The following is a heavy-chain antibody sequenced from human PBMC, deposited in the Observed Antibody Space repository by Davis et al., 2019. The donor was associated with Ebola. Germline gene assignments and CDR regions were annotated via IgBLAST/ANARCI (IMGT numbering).Heavy chain of an antibody. D-gene: IGHD2-15*01. J-gene: IGHJ4*02. CDR2: IYYSGNT. Sequence: PSETLSLTRTVSGGSISSSSFYWGWIRQPPGKGLEWIGSIYYSGNTYYNPSLKSRVTISLDTSKNQFSLRLSSMTAADTAVFYCARALGGSASLGGFDYWGQGTLVTVSS. CDR1: GGSISSSSFY. CDR3: ARALGGSASLGGFDY. V-gene: IGHV4-39*07.